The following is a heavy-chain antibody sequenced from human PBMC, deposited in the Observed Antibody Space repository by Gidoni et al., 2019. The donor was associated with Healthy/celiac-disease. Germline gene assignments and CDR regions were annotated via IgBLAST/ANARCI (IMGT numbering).Heavy chain of an antibody. CDR1: GYTFTSYD. CDR2: MNPNSGNT. J-gene: IGHJ4*02. D-gene: IGHD3-3*01. Sequence: QVQLVQSGAEVTKPGASVKVSCKASGYTFTSYDINWVRQATGQGLEWMGWMNPNSGNTGYAQKFQGRVTMTRNTSISTAYMELSGLGSEDTAVYYCARRIYDFWSGHLDYWGQGTLVTVSS. CDR3: ARRIYDFWSGHLDY. V-gene: IGHV1-8*01.